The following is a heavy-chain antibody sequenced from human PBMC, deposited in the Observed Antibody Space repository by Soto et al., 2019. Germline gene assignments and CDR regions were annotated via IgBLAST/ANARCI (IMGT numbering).Heavy chain of an antibody. CDR1: GGSVSSGGYF. CDR2: ISYSGST. J-gene: IGHJ4*02. CDR3: ARAPYSSGWPDS. Sequence: QVQLQESGPGLVKPSETLSLTCTVSGGSVSSGGYFWSWIRQPPGKGLEWIGYISYSGSTKYNPSLESRVTISVDTSNKNFSLKLASVTAADTAVYYCARAPYSSGWPDSWGQGTLGTVSS. V-gene: IGHV4-61*03. D-gene: IGHD6-19*01.